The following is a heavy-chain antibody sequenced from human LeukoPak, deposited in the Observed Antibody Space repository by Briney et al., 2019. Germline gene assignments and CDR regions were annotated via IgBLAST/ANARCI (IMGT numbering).Heavy chain of an antibody. CDR2: IDWDGGST. J-gene: IGHJ4*02. CDR3: AKRSSPIRRGYYFDY. CDR1: GYTFDDYT. V-gene: IGHV3-43*01. Sequence: PGVSLRLSCAASGYTFDDYTMHWVRQAPEKGLEGVSLIDWDGGSTYYADSVRGRFTISRDNSKKSMYLQMNSLRTEDTALYYCAKRSSPIRRGYYFDYWGQGTLVTVSS. D-gene: IGHD2-15*01.